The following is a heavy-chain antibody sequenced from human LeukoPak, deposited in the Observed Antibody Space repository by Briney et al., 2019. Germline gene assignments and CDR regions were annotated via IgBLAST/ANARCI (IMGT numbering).Heavy chain of an antibody. Sequence: GGSLRLSCAASGFTVSSNYMSWVRQAPGKGLEWVSVIYSGGSTYYADSVKGRFTISRDNSKNTLYLQMNSLRAEDTAVYYCARGRDYYDSSGYYSYGMDVWGQGTTVTVSS. J-gene: IGHJ6*02. CDR3: ARGRDYYDSSGYYSYGMDV. V-gene: IGHV3-53*01. D-gene: IGHD3-22*01. CDR1: GFTVSSNY. CDR2: IYSGGST.